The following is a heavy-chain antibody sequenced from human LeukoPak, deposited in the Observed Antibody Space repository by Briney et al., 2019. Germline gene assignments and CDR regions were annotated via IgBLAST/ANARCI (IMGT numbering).Heavy chain of an antibody. CDR2: IGVSSGNT. CDR1: GFTFSSYS. D-gene: IGHD2-2*01. CDR3: ARDTKYAFDN. Sequence: GGSLRLSCAASGFTFSSYSMNWVRQAPGKGLEWISYIGVSSGNTKYADSVKGRFTISGDKAKNSVYLQMNSLRVEDTAVYYCARDTKYAFDNWGQGTLVTVSS. V-gene: IGHV3-48*01. J-gene: IGHJ4*02.